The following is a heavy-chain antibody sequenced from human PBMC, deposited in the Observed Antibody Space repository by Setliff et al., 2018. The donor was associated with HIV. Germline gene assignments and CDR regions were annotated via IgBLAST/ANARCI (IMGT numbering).Heavy chain of an antibody. CDR2: ISAYDGNT. J-gene: IGHJ4*02. V-gene: IGHV1-18*01. CDR3: ARNIDMHYDFWSAYDY. Sequence: ASVKVSCKASGYTFASYGITWVRQAPGQGLEWMGWISAYDGNTNYAQKVRERVTLTTDTATNTAFMELKNLTSADTAVYFCARNIDMHYDFWSAYDYWGQGALVTAPQ. CDR1: GYTFASYG. D-gene: IGHD3-3*01.